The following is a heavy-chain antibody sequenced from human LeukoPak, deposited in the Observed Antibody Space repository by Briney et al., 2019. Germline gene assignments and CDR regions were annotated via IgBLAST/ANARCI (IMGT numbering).Heavy chain of an antibody. CDR1: GGSISSYY. D-gene: IGHD3-9*01. CDR2: IYYSGST. Sequence: SETLSLTCTVSGGSISSYYWSWIRQPPGKGLEWIGYIYYSGSTNYNPSLKSRVTISVDTSKNQFSLKLSSVTAADTAVYYCARDDVGERYFDWSHPDYWGQGTLVTVSS. V-gene: IGHV4-59*12. J-gene: IGHJ4*02. CDR3: ARDDVGERYFDWSHPDY.